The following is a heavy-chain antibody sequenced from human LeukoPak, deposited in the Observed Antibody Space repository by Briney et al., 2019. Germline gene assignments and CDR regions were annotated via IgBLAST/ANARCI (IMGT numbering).Heavy chain of an antibody. Sequence: SETLSLTCTVSGGSIRSYFWSWIRQPPGKGLEWIGYVYYSGGTNYNPSLKSRVTISVDTSKEQLSLKLSSVTAADTAVYYCARRPDGTSHFDYWGQGTLVTVSS. J-gene: IGHJ4*02. CDR2: VYYSGGT. D-gene: IGHD6-6*01. CDR1: GGSIRSYF. CDR3: ARRPDGTSHFDY. V-gene: IGHV4-59*08.